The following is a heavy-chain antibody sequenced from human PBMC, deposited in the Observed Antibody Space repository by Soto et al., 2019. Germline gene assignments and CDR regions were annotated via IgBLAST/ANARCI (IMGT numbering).Heavy chain of an antibody. Sequence: LRLSCAASGFTFGDYAMQWVRQAPGKGLEWVSAISWNSGSIDYADSVKGRFTISRDNAKNSLYLQMNSLRAEDTALYYCAKSHTTSGWYVTTDYWGQGTRVTVSS. CDR1: GFTFGDYA. D-gene: IGHD6-19*01. J-gene: IGHJ4*02. V-gene: IGHV3-9*01. CDR2: ISWNSGSI. CDR3: AKSHTTSGWYVTTDY.